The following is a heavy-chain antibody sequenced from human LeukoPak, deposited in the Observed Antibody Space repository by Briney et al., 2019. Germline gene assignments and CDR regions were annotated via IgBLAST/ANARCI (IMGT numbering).Heavy chain of an antibody. CDR1: GFSFSTYG. CDR2: ISGSSAST. V-gene: IGHV3-23*01. D-gene: IGHD2-15*01. J-gene: IGHJ4*02. CDR3: ASRYSTYLDF. Sequence: GGSLRLSCAASGFSFSTYGMSWVRQAPGKGLEWVSAISGSSASTYYADSVRGRFTISRDNSKNTLYLQMNSLRAEDTAKYYCASRYSTYLDFWGQGTLVTVSS.